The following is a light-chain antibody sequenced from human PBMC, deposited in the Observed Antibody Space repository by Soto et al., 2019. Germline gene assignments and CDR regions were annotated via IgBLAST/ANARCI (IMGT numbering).Light chain of an antibody. CDR2: LNSDGSH. CDR1: SGHSSYA. Sequence: QSVLTQSPSASASLGASVKLTCTLSSGHSSYAIAWHQQQPEKGPRYLMKLNSDGSHSKGDGIPDRFSGSSSGAERYLTISSLQSEDEADYYCQTWDTGIVVFGGGTQLTVL. J-gene: IGLJ2*01. V-gene: IGLV4-69*01. CDR3: QTWDTGIVV.